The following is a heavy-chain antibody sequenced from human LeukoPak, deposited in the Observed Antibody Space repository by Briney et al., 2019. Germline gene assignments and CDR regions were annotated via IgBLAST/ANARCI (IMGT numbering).Heavy chain of an antibody. CDR3: ARRAHDSSGWAGGDFDY. CDR2: INPNSGGT. D-gene: IGHD3-22*01. V-gene: IGHV1-2*02. CDR1: GYNLTVYY. Sequence: ASVKVSCKASGYNLTVYYMFWVRQAPGQGLEWMGWINPNSGGTKYAQKFRGRVTMTRDTSISTAYMELSRLRFDDTAVYYCARRAHDSSGWAGGDFDYWGQGTLVTVSS. J-gene: IGHJ4*02.